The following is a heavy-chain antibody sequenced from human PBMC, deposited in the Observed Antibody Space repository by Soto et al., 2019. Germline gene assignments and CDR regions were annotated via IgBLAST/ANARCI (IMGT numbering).Heavy chain of an antibody. CDR3: ARDWVDTAIQGHYYYYYGMDV. Sequence: RASVKVSFKASGYTFTGYYMHWVRQAPGQGLEWMGWVNPNSGGTNYAQKFQGRVTMTRDTSISTAYMELSRLRSDDTAVYYCARDWVDTAIQGHYYYYYGMDVWGQGTTVTVSS. V-gene: IGHV1-2*02. D-gene: IGHD5-18*01. CDR1: GYTFTGYY. J-gene: IGHJ6*02. CDR2: VNPNSGGT.